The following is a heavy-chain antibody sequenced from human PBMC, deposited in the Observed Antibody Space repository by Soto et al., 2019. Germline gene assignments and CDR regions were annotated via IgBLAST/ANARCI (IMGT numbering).Heavy chain of an antibody. Sequence: SETLSLTCTVSGGSISSYYWSWIRQPPGKGLEWIGYIYYSGSTNYNPSLKSRVTISVDTSKNQFSLKLSSVTAADTAVYYCARQLPTDAFDIWGRGTMVTVSS. J-gene: IGHJ3*02. D-gene: IGHD1-7*01. CDR3: ARQLPTDAFDI. CDR2: IYYSGST. CDR1: GGSISSYY. V-gene: IGHV4-59*01.